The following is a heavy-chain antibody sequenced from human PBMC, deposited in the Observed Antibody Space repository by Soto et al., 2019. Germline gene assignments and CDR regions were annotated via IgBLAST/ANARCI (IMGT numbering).Heavy chain of an antibody. CDR1: AGTFSSYT. CDR3: ASRGYSYGYGGY. CDR2: IIPIFGTA. J-gene: IGHJ4*02. V-gene: IGHV1-69*13. D-gene: IGHD5-18*01. Sequence: SVKVSCKASAGTFSSYTISWVRQAPGQGLEWMGGIIPIFGTANYAQKFQGRVTITADESTSTAYMELSSLRSEDTAVYYCASRGYSYGYGGYWGQGTLVTVSS.